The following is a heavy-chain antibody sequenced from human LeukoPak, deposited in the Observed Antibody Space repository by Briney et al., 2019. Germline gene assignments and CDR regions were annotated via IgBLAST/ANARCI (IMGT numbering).Heavy chain of an antibody. D-gene: IGHD2-15*01. CDR3: AKVSGNVVVVAALSY. V-gene: IGHV3-23*01. J-gene: IGHJ4*02. Sequence: QAGGSLRLSCAASEFSVGSNYMTWVRQAPGKGLEWVSSISGSDGYTYYADSVKGRFTISRDNSKNTLYLQMNSLRAEDTAVYYCAKVSGNVVVVAALSYWGQGTLVTVSS. CDR2: ISGSDGYT. CDR1: EFSVGSNY.